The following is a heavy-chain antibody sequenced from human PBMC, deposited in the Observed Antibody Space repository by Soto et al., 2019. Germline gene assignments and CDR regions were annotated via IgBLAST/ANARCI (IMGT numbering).Heavy chain of an antibody. V-gene: IGHV3-7*01. CDR2: IKQDGSEK. J-gene: IGHJ4*02. D-gene: IGHD3-16*01. CDR3: ARDGDYVWGSLDY. CDR1: GFTFSSYG. Sequence: PGGSLRLSCAASGFTFSSYGMHWVRQAPGKGLEWVANIKQDGSEKYYVDSVKGRFTISRDNAKNSLYLQMNSLRAEDTAVYYCARDGDYVWGSLDYWGQGTLVTVSS.